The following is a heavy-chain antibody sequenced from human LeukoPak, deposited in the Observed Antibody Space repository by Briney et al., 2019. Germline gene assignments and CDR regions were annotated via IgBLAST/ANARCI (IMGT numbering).Heavy chain of an antibody. J-gene: IGHJ5*02. CDR1: GFTFSSYW. CDR2: INSDGSST. CDR3: AKTPRIVGATTGFDP. V-gene: IGHV3-74*01. D-gene: IGHD1-26*01. Sequence: GGSLRPSCAASGFTFSSYWMPWVRQAPGKGLFWVSRINSDGSSTSYADSVKGRFTISRDNAKNTLYLQMNSLRAEDTAVYYCAKTPRIVGATTGFDPWGQGTLVTVSS.